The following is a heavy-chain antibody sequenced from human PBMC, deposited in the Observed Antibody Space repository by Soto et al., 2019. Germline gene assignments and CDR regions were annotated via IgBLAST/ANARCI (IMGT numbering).Heavy chain of an antibody. Sequence: QVQRVESGGGLVKPGGSLRLSCAASGFTFSDYYMSWIRQAPGKGLEWVSYISSSGSTIYYADSVKGRFTISRDNAKNSLYLQMNSLRAEDTAVYYCARRAKQQLVLYYYYYMDVWGKGTTVTVSS. J-gene: IGHJ6*03. D-gene: IGHD6-13*01. CDR1: GFTFSDYY. CDR2: ISSSGSTI. CDR3: ARRAKQQLVLYYYYYMDV. V-gene: IGHV3-11*01.